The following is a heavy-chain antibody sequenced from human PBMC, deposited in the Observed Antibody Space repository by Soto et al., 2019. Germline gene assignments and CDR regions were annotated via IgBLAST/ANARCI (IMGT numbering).Heavy chain of an antibody. J-gene: IGHJ6*02. V-gene: IGHV1-69*13. CDR1: GGTFSSYA. CDR2: IIPIFGTA. CDR3: ARDRLWSSRRSYYYYGMDV. Sequence: GASVKVSCKASGGTFSSYAISWVQQAPGQGLEWMGGIIPIFGTANYAQKFQGRVTITADESTSTAYMELSSLRSEDTAVYYCARDRLWSSRRSYYYYGMDVWGQGTTVTVSS. D-gene: IGHD3-10*01.